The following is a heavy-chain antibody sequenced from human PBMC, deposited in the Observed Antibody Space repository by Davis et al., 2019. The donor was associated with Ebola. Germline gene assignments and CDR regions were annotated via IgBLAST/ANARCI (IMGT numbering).Heavy chain of an antibody. Sequence: GSLRLSCTVSGGSVSSGSYYWSWIRQPPGKGLEWIGEINHSGSTNYNPSLKSRVTISVDTSKNQFSLKLSSVTAADTAVYYCAREGYCSGGSCYGVDHAFDIWGQGTMVTVSS. CDR1: GGSVSSGSYY. J-gene: IGHJ3*02. V-gene: IGHV4-39*07. CDR3: AREGYCSGGSCYGVDHAFDI. D-gene: IGHD2-15*01. CDR2: INHSGST.